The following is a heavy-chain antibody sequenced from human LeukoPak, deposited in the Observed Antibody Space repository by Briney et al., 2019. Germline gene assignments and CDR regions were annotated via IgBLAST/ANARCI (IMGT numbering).Heavy chain of an antibody. CDR3: VKDQTVAGTDARYYSDY. CDR1: GFSFSKFA. D-gene: IGHD6-19*01. V-gene: IGHV3-33*06. CDR2: IWFDGRQT. J-gene: IGHJ4*02. Sequence: GGSLRLSSAASGFSFSKFAMHWVRQAPGKGLEWVAVIWFDGRQTFYADSVKGRFTISRDNSKNTLYLQMNSLRVEDTAFYYCVKDQTVAGTDARYYSDYWGQGTLVTVSS.